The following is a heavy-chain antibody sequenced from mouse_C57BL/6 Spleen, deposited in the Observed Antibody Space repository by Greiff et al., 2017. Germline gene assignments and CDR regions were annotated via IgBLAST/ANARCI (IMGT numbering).Heavy chain of an antibody. J-gene: IGHJ2*01. CDR3: ARSGVFDY. CDR2: IYPSDSET. Sequence: QVQLQQPGAELVRPGSSVKLSCKASGYTFTSYWMEWVKQRPGQGLEWIGNIYPSDSETHYNQKFKDKATLTVDKSSSTAYMQLSSLTSEDSAVYYCARSGVFDYWGQGTTLTVSS. CDR1: GYTFTSYW. D-gene: IGHD3-1*01. V-gene: IGHV1-61*01.